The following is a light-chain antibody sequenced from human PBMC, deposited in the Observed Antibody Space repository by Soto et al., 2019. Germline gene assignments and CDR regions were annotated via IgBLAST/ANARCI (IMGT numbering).Light chain of an antibody. CDR3: QQHSNWPVT. CDR2: DVS. J-gene: IGKJ4*01. Sequence: EIVMTQSSGTLSVSPGERVTLSCRASQSVNTNLAWYQQKPGQAPRLLIYDVSTRATGIPARFSGSGSGTEFTLTISSLQSEDSAVYYCQQHSNWPVTFGGGTKVELK. CDR1: QSVNTN. V-gene: IGKV3-15*01.